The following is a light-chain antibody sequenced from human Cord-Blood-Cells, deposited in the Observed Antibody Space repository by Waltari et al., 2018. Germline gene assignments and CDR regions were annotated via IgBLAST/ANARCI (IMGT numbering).Light chain of an antibody. J-gene: IGLJ2*01. CDR2: EGS. Sequence: QSALTQPASVSGSHGQSITISCTGTSSDVGSYNLVSWYQQHPGKAPKLLIYEGSKRPAGVSNRFSGSKSGNTASLTISGLQAEDAADYYCCSYAGSSTFVVFGGGTKLTVL. CDR1: SSDVGSYNL. V-gene: IGLV2-23*03. CDR3: CSYAGSSTFVV.